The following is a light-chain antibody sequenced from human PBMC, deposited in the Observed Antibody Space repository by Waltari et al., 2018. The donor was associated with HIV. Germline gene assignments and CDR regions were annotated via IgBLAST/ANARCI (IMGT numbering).Light chain of an antibody. Sequence: SYELTRPPSVSVSPGQTATITCSGDALPKQFASWYQQKAGQAPLMVIYKDNKRPSGIPDRFSGSMSGATVMLIISGVLPEDEAVYYCESADDSGDHWVFGGGTKLSVL. CDR2: KDN. V-gene: IGLV3-25*03. CDR3: ESADDSGDHWV. J-gene: IGLJ3*02. CDR1: ALPKQF.